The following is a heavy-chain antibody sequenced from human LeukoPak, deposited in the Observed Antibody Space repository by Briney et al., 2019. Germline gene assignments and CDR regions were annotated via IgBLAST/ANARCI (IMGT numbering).Heavy chain of an antibody. CDR2: IYYSGST. J-gene: IGHJ4*02. V-gene: IGHV4-59*01. CDR3: ASGFVSYAKKKDSSGYYDPYFDY. CDR1: GGSISSYY. Sequence: SETLSLTCTVSGGSISSYYWSWIRQPPGKGLEWIGYIYYSGSTNYNPSLKSRVTISVDTSKNQFSLKLSSVTAADTAVYYCASGFVSYAKKKDSSGYYDPYFDYWGQGTLVTVSS. D-gene: IGHD3-22*01.